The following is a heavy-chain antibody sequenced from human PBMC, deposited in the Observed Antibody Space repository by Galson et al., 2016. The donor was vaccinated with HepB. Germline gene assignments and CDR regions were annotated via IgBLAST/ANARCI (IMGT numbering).Heavy chain of an antibody. D-gene: IGHD3-10*01. V-gene: IGHV3-30*04. CDR2: ISYTGSNE. CDR3: ARSFRDFVFEGSLYGLDV. J-gene: IGHJ6*02. CDR1: GFSFSLNT. Sequence: SLRLSCAASGFSFSLNTVHWVRQLPGKGLEWVALISYTGSNEIYAESVKGRFQISRDNSKNTLYLQMNNLRGEDTAAYYCARSFRDFVFEGSLYGLDVWGQGTTVIVSS.